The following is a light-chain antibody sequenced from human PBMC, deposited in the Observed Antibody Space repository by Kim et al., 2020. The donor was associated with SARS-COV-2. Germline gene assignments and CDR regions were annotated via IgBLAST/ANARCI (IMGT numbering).Light chain of an antibody. CDR2: WSS. V-gene: IGKV4-1*01. CDR3: QQYHDLPYT. Sequence: AVSLGERATFNCKSSQSVSNNLVWYQQKPGQPPKLLIRWSSDRESGVPDRFSGSGSGTDFTLSISSLQAEDVAVYHCQQYHDLPYTFGQGTKLEI. J-gene: IGKJ2*01. CDR1: QSVSNN.